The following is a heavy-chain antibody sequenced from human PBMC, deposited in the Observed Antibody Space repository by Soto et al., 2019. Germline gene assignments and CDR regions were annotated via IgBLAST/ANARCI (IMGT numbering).Heavy chain of an antibody. CDR2: ISGYDGNT. J-gene: IGHJ5*02. CDR3: ARAGAVAGSAVGWSDP. V-gene: IGHV1-18*01. D-gene: IGHD6-19*01. CDR1: RYTFTSYG. Sequence: QVQLVQSGGEVKFPGASVKVSCKASRYTFTSYGISWVRQAPGQGLEWMGWISGYDGNTNYAQKVRGRVSLTTDTSTNSAYMELRSLTTDDTAVYYCARAGAVAGSAVGWSDPWGQGTLVSVSP.